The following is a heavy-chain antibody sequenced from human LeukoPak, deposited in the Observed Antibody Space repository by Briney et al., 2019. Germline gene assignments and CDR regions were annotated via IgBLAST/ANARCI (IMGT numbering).Heavy chain of an antibody. CDR2: IYHSGST. V-gene: IGHV4-30-2*01. Sequence: PSETLSLTCAVSGGSISSGGYSWSWIRQPPGKGLEWIGYIYHSGSTYYNPSLKSRVTISVDRSKNQFSLKLSSVTAADTAVYYCARVDYSNTSYGMDVWGQGTTVTVSS. D-gene: IGHD5-12*01. J-gene: IGHJ6*02. CDR1: GGSISSGGYS. CDR3: ARVDYSNTSYGMDV.